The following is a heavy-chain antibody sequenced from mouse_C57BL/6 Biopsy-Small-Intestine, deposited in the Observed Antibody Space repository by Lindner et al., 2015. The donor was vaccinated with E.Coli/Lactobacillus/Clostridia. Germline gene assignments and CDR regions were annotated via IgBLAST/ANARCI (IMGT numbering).Heavy chain of an antibody. D-gene: IGHD1-1*01. J-gene: IGHJ3*01. V-gene: IGHV1-84*02. CDR3: ARHHSSGWPLEAFDI. CDR1: GYTFTNYA. Sequence: SVKVSCKASGYTFTNYAFSWVRQAPGQGLECMGWISAYNGKTNYAQNFQGRVTMTTDTSTSTVYMDLRSLRPDDTAVYYCARHHSSGWPLEAFDIWGQGTMVNVSS. CDR2: ISAYNGKT.